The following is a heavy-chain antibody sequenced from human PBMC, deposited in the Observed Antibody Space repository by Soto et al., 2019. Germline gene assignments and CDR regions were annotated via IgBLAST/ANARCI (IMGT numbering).Heavy chain of an antibody. J-gene: IGHJ6*03. Sequence: EVQLVESGGGLVQPGGSLRLSCAASGFTFSSYDMHWVRQATGKGLEWVSAIGTAGDTYYPGSVKDRFTISRENAKNSLYLQMNSLRAGDTALYYCARGWLATGGSLSYMDVWGKGTTVTVSS. V-gene: IGHV3-13*01. D-gene: IGHD6-13*01. CDR3: ARGWLATGGSLSYMDV. CDR1: GFTFSSYD. CDR2: IGTAGDT.